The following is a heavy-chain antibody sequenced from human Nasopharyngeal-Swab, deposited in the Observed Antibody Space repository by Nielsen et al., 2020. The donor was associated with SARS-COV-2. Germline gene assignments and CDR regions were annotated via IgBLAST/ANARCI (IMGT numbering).Heavy chain of an antibody. V-gene: IGHV3-23*01. D-gene: IGHD1-26*01. CDR3: AKDLAKYSGSYFDY. Sequence: GESLKISCAASGFTFSSYAMSWVRQAPGKGLEWGSVISGSGGSTYYADSVKGRFTISSDNTKNTLYLQMNSLRAEDTAVYYCAKDLAKYSGSYFDYWGQGTLVTVSS. CDR1: GFTFSSYA. J-gene: IGHJ4*02. CDR2: ISGSGGST.